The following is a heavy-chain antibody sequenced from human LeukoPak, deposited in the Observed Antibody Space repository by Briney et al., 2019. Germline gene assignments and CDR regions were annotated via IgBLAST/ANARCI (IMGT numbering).Heavy chain of an antibody. V-gene: IGHV4-4*07. CDR2: IYTSEST. CDR3: AREVYYYDSSGFGY. D-gene: IGHD3-22*01. J-gene: IGHJ4*02. CDR1: GGSISSYY. Sequence: SETLSLTCTVSGGSISSYYWSWIRQPAGKGLEWIGRIYTSESTDYNPSLKSRVTMSVDTSKNQFSLKLSSVTAADTAVYYCAREVYYYDSSGFGYWGQGTLVTVSS.